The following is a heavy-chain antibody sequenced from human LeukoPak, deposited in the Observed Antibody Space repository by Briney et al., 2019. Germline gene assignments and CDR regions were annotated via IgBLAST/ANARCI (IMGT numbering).Heavy chain of an antibody. CDR2: IWYDGSNK. CDR1: GFTFGSYG. J-gene: IGHJ4*02. Sequence: PGRSLRLSCAASGFTFGSYGMHWVRQAPGKGLEWVAVIWYDGSNKYYADSVKGRFTISRDNSKNTLYLQMNSLRAEDTAVYYCARYPAMITPSYYFDYWGQGTLVTVSS. CDR3: ARYPAMITPSYYFDY. D-gene: IGHD2-2*01. V-gene: IGHV3-33*01.